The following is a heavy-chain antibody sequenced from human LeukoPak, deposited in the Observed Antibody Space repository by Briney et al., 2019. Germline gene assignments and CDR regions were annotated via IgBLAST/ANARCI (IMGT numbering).Heavy chain of an antibody. J-gene: IGHJ4*02. CDR1: GGSISSYY. Sequence: PSETLSLTCTVSGGSISSYYWSWIRQPPGKGLEWIGYIYYSGSTNYNPSLKSRVTISVDTSKNQFSLKLSSVTAADTAVYYCARVGLRFGELDYWGQGTLVTVSS. CDR2: IYYSGST. D-gene: IGHD3-10*01. V-gene: IGHV4-59*01. CDR3: ARVGLRFGELDY.